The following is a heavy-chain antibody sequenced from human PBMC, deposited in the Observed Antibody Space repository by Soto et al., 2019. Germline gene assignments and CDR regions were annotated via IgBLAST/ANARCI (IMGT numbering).Heavy chain of an antibody. CDR1: GFTFSNAW. CDR2: IKSKTGGGAT. Sequence: GGSLRLSCAASGFTFSNAWMNWVRQAPGKGLEWVCRIKSKTGGGATDYAAPVKGSFTISRDDSKNTLYLQMNSLKTEDTAVYYCTTDHRSYYGLGISPYGWGQGTLVTVSS. V-gene: IGHV3-15*07. CDR3: TTDHRSYYGLGISPYG. J-gene: IGHJ4*02. D-gene: IGHD3-10*01.